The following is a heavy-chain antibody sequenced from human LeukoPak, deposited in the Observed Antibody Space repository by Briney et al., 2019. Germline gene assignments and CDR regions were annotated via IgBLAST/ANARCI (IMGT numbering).Heavy chain of an antibody. CDR2: ISAYNGNT. Sequence: ASVKVSCKASGYTFTSYGISWVRQAPGQGLEWMGWISAYNGNTNYAQKLQGRVTMTTDTSTSTAYMELRSLRSDDTAVYYCARDLGLEYYYYMDVWGKGTTVTISS. CDR1: GYTFTSYG. D-gene: IGHD1-1*01. J-gene: IGHJ6*03. V-gene: IGHV1-18*01. CDR3: ARDLGLEYYYYMDV.